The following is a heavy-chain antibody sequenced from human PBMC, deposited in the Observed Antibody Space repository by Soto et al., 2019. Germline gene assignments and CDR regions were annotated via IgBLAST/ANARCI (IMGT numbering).Heavy chain of an antibody. CDR2: IAAYTGYT. CDR1: GLTFTDYG. D-gene: IGHD3-16*01. V-gene: IGHV1-18*01. CDR3: ARDRLGGDYYYNGLDV. Sequence: QVQLVQSGAEVKTPGASVMVSCTASGLTFTDYGISWVRQAPGQGLEWMGWIAAYTGYTNYAQNLQGRVTMTTDTSTTTAYMDLRSLRSDDTAVYYCARDRLGGDYYYNGLDVWGQGTTVTVSS. J-gene: IGHJ6*02.